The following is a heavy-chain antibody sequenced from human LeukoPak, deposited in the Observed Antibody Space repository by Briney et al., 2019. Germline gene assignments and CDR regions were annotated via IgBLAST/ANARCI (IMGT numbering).Heavy chain of an antibody. Sequence: SETLSLTCTVSGGSISSYYWSWIRQPPGKGLEWLGFIYYSGSTNYNPSLKSRVTISVDTSKNQFSLKLSSVTAADTAVYYCARAPWDILTGHPTRFDYWGQGTLVTVSS. CDR1: GGSISSYY. D-gene: IGHD3-9*01. CDR2: IYYSGST. V-gene: IGHV4-59*01. CDR3: ARAPWDILTGHPTRFDY. J-gene: IGHJ4*02.